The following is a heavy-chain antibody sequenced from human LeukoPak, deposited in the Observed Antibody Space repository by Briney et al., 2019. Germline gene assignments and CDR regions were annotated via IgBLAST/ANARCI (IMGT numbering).Heavy chain of an antibody. J-gene: IGHJ6*02. V-gene: IGHV1-46*01. CDR1: GYTFTSYY. D-gene: IGHD6-6*01. CDR3: ARDSTARLGPTRRIDYYYGMDV. Sequence: ASVKVSCKASGYTFTSYYMHWVRQAPGQGLEWMGIINPSGGSTSYAQKFQGRVTMTRDTSTRTVNMELSSLRSEDTAVYYCARDSTARLGPTRRIDYYYGMDVWGQGTTVTVSS. CDR2: INPSGGST.